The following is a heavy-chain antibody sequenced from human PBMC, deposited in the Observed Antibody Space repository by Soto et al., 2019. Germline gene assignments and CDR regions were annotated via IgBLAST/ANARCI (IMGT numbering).Heavy chain of an antibody. J-gene: IGHJ4*02. CDR2: TSGSGGST. D-gene: IGHD3-22*01. CDR1: GFTFSSYA. Sequence: GGSLRLSCAASGFTFSSYAMSWVRQAPGKGLEWVSATSGSGGSTYYADSVKGRFTISRDNSKNTLYLQMNSLRAEDTAVYYCAKVTYYYDSSGYYLNDYWGQGTLVTVSS. V-gene: IGHV3-23*01. CDR3: AKVTYYYDSSGYYLNDY.